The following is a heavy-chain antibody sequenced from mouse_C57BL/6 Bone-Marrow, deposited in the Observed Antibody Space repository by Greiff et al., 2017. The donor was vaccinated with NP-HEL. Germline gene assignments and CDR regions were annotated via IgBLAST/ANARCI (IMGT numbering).Heavy chain of an antibody. CDR2: FYPGNGDI. V-gene: IGHV1-82*01. J-gene: IGHJ3*01. Sequence: VQLQESGPELVKPGASVKLSCKASGYAFSSSWMNWVKQRPGQGLEWIGRFYPGNGDINYNGKFKGKATLTADKSSSTAYMQLSSLTSEDAAVYFCARVAYWGQGTLVTVSA. CDR1: GYAFSSSW. CDR3: ARVAY.